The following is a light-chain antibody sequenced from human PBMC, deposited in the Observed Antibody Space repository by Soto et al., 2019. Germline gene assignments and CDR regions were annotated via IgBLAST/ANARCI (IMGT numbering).Light chain of an antibody. Sequence: DIVMTQSPDSLAVSLGERATINCKSSQSLLYNSNNKNYLAWYQQKPGQPPKVLIFWASTRESGVPDRFSGSWSGTDFTLTISTLQAEDVAVYYCQQYYGTSPLTFGGGTKVEIK. CDR3: QQYYGTSPLT. CDR2: WAS. V-gene: IGKV4-1*01. J-gene: IGKJ4*01. CDR1: QSLLYNSNNKNY.